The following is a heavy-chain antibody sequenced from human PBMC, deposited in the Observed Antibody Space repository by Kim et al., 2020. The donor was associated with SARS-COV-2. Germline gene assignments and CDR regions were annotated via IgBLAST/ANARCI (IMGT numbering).Heavy chain of an antibody. Sequence: GGSLRLSCAASGFTFDDYAMHWVRQAPGKGLEWVSGISWNSGSIGYADSVKGRFTISRDNAKNSLYLQMNSLRAEDTALYYCAKDSEITMIVVPEAFDYWGQGTLVTVSS. V-gene: IGHV3-9*01. CDR2: ISWNSGSI. D-gene: IGHD3-22*01. J-gene: IGHJ4*02. CDR3: AKDSEITMIVVPEAFDY. CDR1: GFTFDDYA.